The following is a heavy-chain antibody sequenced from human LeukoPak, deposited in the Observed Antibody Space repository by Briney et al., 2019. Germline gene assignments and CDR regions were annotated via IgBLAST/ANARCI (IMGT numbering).Heavy chain of an antibody. CDR3: ASLVGAIGV. J-gene: IGHJ4*02. CDR2: IYYSGST. V-gene: IGHV4-39*07. D-gene: IGHD1-26*01. CDR1: GGSISSSSYF. Sequence: SETLSLTCTVSGGSISSSSYFWGWIRQPPGKGLEWIGSIYYSGSTYYNPSLKSRVTISVDTSKNQFSLKLSSVTAADTAVYYCASLVGAIGVWGQGTLVTVSS.